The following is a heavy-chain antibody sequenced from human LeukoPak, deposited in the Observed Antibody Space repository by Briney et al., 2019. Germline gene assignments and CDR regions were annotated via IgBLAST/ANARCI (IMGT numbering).Heavy chain of an antibody. D-gene: IGHD3-16*01. CDR2: IYPGDSDT. Sequence: GESLKISCKVSGYTFTSYWIGWVRQMPGKGLEWMGIIYPGDSDTRYSPSFQGQVTISADKSISTAYLQWNSLKASDTAMYYCARHTDMRIPDYWGQGTQVTVSS. CDR1: GYTFTSYW. CDR3: ARHTDMRIPDY. J-gene: IGHJ4*02. V-gene: IGHV5-51*01.